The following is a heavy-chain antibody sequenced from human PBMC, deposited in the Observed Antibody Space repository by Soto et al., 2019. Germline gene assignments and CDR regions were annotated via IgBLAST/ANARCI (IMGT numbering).Heavy chain of an antibody. D-gene: IGHD1-26*01. Sequence: SETLSLTCTVPGGSISSSSYYWGWIRQPPGKGLEWIGSIYYSGSTYYNPSLKSRVTISVDTSKNQFSLKLSSVTAADTAVYYCARRELIYYYGMDVWGQGTTVTVSS. CDR3: ARRELIYYYGMDV. CDR1: GGSISSSSYY. J-gene: IGHJ6*02. CDR2: IYYSGST. V-gene: IGHV4-39*01.